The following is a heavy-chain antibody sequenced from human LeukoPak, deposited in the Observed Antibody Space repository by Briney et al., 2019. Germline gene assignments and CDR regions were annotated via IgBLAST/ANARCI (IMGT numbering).Heavy chain of an antibody. CDR3: AKGLSTVTTRPDDTFDI. V-gene: IGHV3-23*01. Sequence: GGSLRLSCAASGFTFSSYAMSWVRQAPGKGLEWLSAISGSGGTTHYADSVKGRFTISRDNSKNTLHLQIHFLRAEDTAVYYCAKGLSTVTTRPDDTFDIWGQGTMVIVSS. D-gene: IGHD4-17*01. CDR1: GFTFSSYA. J-gene: IGHJ3*02. CDR2: ISGSGGTT.